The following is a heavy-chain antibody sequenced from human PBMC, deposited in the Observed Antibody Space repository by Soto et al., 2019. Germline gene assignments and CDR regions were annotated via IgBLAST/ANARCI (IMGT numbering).Heavy chain of an antibody. D-gene: IGHD6-6*01. J-gene: IGHJ4*02. Sequence: QVQLVQSGAEVKKPGASVKVSCKASGYTFTSYYMHWVRQAPGQGLEWMGIINPSGGSTSYAQEVQGRVTSTRDRATSTVYMELSSLRSEDTAVYYCARGLLGSSSSSFLPFDYWGQGTLVTVSS. CDR3: ARGLLGSSSSSFLPFDY. V-gene: IGHV1-46*03. CDR2: INPSGGST. CDR1: GYTFTSYY.